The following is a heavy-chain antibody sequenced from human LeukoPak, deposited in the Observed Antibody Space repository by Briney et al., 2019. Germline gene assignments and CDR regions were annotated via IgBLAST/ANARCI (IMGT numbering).Heavy chain of an antibody. CDR3: ARVESSSWPVDY. J-gene: IGHJ4*02. CDR2: ISYDGSNK. Sequence: GRSLRLSCAASGFTFSSYGMHWVRQAPGKGLEWVAVISYDGSNKYYADSVKGRFTISRDNSKNTLYLQMNSLRAEDTAVYYCARVESSSWPVDYWGQGTLVTVSS. V-gene: IGHV3-30*03. CDR1: GFTFSSYG. D-gene: IGHD6-13*01.